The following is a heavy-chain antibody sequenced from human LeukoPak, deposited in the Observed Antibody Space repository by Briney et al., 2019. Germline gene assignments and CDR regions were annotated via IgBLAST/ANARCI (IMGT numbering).Heavy chain of an antibody. CDR3: ARSPYSTRTNWFDP. D-gene: IGHD6-13*01. CDR2: INPKSGGT. Sequence: GASVTVSCKASGYTFTGYYMHWVRQAPGQGLEWMGWINPKSGGTNYAQKFQGRVTMTRDTSISTAYMELSRLRSDDTAVFYCARSPYSTRTNWFDPWGQGTLVTVSS. CDR1: GYTFTGYY. V-gene: IGHV1-2*02. J-gene: IGHJ5*02.